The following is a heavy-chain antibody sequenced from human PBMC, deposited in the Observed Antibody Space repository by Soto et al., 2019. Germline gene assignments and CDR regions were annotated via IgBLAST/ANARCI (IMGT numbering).Heavy chain of an antibody. V-gene: IGHV3-30-3*01. Sequence: GGSLRLSCAASGFTFSYYAMHWVRQAPGKGLEWVSFISYDGSNGYYADSMKGRFTISRDNSKNTLYLRMDSLRAEDTAVYYCARDSFGLDVCGKGTTVT. CDR2: ISYDGSNG. J-gene: IGHJ6*04. CDR1: GFTFSYYA. CDR3: ARDSFGLDV.